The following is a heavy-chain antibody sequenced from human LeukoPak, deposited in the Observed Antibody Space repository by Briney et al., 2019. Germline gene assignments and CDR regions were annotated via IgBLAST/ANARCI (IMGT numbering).Heavy chain of an antibody. CDR1: GGTSNSHA. D-gene: IGHD3-22*01. V-gene: IGHV1-69*04. CDR3: ATTNDGGGYQWGDFFDF. Sequence: SVKVSCKASGGTSNSHAISWVRQAPGQGLEWMGRIIPNLGTTNRAQNFQDRVTLTADKSTNTAYMELTSLTSDDTAVYYCATTNDGGGYQWGDFFDFWGQGTLVTVS. CDR2: IIPNLGTT. J-gene: IGHJ4*02.